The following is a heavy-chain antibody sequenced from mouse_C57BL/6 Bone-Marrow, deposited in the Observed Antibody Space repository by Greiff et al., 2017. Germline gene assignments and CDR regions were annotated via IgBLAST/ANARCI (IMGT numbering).Heavy chain of an antibody. V-gene: IGHV14-4*01. J-gene: IGHJ2*01. Sequence: DVKLQESGAELVRPGASVKLSCTASGFNIKDAYMHWVKQRPEQGLEWIGWIDPENGDTEYASKFQGKATITADTSSNTAYLQLSSLTSEDTAVYYCTTYYYGYYFDYWGQGTTLTVSS. CDR2: IDPENGDT. D-gene: IGHD1-1*01. CDR3: TTYYYGYYFDY. CDR1: GFNIKDAY.